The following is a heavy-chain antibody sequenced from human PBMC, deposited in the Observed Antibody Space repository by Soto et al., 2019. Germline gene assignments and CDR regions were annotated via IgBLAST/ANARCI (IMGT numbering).Heavy chain of an antibody. CDR2: VNPNSGGA. D-gene: IGHD3-9*01. V-gene: IGHV1-2*02. J-gene: IGHJ4*02. CDR3: GRGLGHDVLPGYPSLIGY. Sequence: QVQLVQSGAEFKPPGASVKVSCKTSGYTFTGYFVHWVRQAPGQGLEWMGWVNPNSGGARFAQKFQGRVTMTSDTSINTVFMDVNSLTSDDTAVYFCGRGLGHDVLPGYPSLIGYWGQGTLVIVSA. CDR1: GYTFTGYF.